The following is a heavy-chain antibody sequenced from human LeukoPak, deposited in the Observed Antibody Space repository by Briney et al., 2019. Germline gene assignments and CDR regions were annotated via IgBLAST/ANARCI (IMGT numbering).Heavy chain of an antibody. V-gene: IGHV1-69*01. CDR1: GGTFSSYA. Sequence: SVKVSCKASGGTFSSYAISWVRQAPGQGLEWMGGIIPIFGTANYAQKFQGRVTITADESTSTAYMELSSLRSEDTAVYYCARVFGSGWYFDYWGQGTLVTVSS. D-gene: IGHD6-19*01. J-gene: IGHJ4*02. CDR2: IIPIFGTA. CDR3: ARVFGSGWYFDY.